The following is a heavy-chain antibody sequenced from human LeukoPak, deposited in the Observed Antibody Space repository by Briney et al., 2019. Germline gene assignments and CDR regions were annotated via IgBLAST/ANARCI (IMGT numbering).Heavy chain of an antibody. Sequence: SQTLSLTCTVSGGSISSGSYYWSWIRQPAGKGLEWIGRIYTSGSTNYNPSLKSRVTISVDTSKNQFSLKLSSVTAADTAVYYCARDYVYGYSYGLYYYYMDVWGKGTTVTVSS. CDR2: IYTSGST. V-gene: IGHV4-61*02. CDR3: ARDYVYGYSYGLYYYYMDV. CDR1: GGSISSGSYY. D-gene: IGHD5-18*01. J-gene: IGHJ6*03.